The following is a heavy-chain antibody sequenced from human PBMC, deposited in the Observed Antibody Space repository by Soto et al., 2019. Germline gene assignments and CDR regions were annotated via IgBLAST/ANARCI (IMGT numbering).Heavy chain of an antibody. J-gene: IGHJ5*02. CDR3: ARGGAVTAHNWFDP. Sequence: SETLSLTCSVSGGSIGGYYWSWIRQPPGKGLEWIGYVYYSGSTNYNPSLKSRITISVDTSKNQVSLKLTSVTAADTAVYYCARGGAVTAHNWFDPWGQGTLVTVS. CDR2: VYYSGST. D-gene: IGHD6-19*01. CDR1: GGSIGGYY. V-gene: IGHV4-59*01.